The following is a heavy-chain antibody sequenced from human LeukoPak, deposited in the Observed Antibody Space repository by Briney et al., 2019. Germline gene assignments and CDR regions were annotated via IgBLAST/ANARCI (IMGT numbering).Heavy chain of an antibody. V-gene: IGHV1-2*02. J-gene: IGHJ4*02. CDR2: INPNSGGT. CDR1: GYTFTGYY. Sequence: GASVKVSCKASGYTFTGYYMHWVRQAPGQGLEWMGWINPNSGGTNYAQKFKGRVTMTRDTSISTAYMELSRLRSDDTAVYYCARDRNDFWSGYEFGYWGQGTLVTVSS. D-gene: IGHD3-3*01. CDR3: ARDRNDFWSGYEFGY.